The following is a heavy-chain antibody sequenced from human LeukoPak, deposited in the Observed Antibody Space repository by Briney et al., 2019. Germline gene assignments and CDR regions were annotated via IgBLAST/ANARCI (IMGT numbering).Heavy chain of an antibody. J-gene: IGHJ4*02. CDR3: AREAAYYYDSSGYRIFDY. CDR2: IYYSGRT. CDR1: GGAISSHY. D-gene: IGHD3-22*01. V-gene: IGHV4-59*11. Sequence: SGTLSLTCTVSGGAISSHYWSWIGQPPGKGREGSGYIYYSGRTNYNPSLTSRLTISVDTSKTPFPLKLSSVTAADTAVYYCAREAAYYYDSSGYRIFDYWGQGTLVTVSS.